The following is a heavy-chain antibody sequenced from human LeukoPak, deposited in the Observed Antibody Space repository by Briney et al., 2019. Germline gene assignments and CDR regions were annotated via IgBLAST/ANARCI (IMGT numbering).Heavy chain of an antibody. CDR2: VIPMVGIT. CDR1: GGTLSSYP. Sequence: GASVKVSCKASGGTLSSYPISWVRQAPGQGLEWMGRVIPMVGITNYGQKFQGRVTLTADISTNTAYIELSGLTFDDTAIYYCARSVASPDAGRGNWLDPWGQGALVTVSS. D-gene: IGHD3-10*01. V-gene: IGHV1-69*02. CDR3: ARSVASPDAGRGNWLDP. J-gene: IGHJ5*02.